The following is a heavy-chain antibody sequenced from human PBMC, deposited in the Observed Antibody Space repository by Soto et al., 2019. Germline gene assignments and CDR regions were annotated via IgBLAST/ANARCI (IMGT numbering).Heavy chain of an antibody. CDR2: ISGSGGST. V-gene: IGHV3-23*01. CDR3: AKEYYQLRTRRYGMDV. Sequence: GGSLRLSCAASGFTFSSYAMSWVRQAPGKGLEWVSAISGSGGSTYYADSVKGRFTISRDNSKNTLYLQMNSLRAEDTAVYYRAKEYYQLRTRRYGMDVWGQGATVTVSS. D-gene: IGHD2-2*01. CDR1: GFTFSSYA. J-gene: IGHJ6*02.